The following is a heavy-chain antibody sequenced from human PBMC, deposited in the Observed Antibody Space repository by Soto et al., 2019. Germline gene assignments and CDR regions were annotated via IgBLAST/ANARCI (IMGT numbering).Heavy chain of an antibody. CDR2: IWYDGSNK. V-gene: IGHV3-33*01. Sequence: GGSLRLSCAASGFTFSSYGMHWVRQAPGKGLEWVAVIWYDGSNKYYADSVKGRFTISRDNSKNTLYLQMNSLRAEDTAVYYCARDKLGYSSGPMDVWGQGTTVTVSS. D-gene: IGHD6-19*01. CDR3: ARDKLGYSSGPMDV. J-gene: IGHJ6*02. CDR1: GFTFSSYG.